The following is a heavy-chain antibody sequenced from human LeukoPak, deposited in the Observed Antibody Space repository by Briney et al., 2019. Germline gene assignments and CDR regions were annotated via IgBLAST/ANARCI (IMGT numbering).Heavy chain of an antibody. Sequence: GGSLRLSCTVSVFTFGDYAMSWVRPAPGEGVEWVGFIRSKADGRTTDYAASVKGRFTISREESNSIASLLMNRLKTEDTVVCYGTPLSWPFWGQGTLVTVSS. J-gene: IGHJ4*02. CDR3: TPLSWPF. V-gene: IGHV3-49*04. CDR2: IRSKADGRTT. CDR1: VFTFGDYA.